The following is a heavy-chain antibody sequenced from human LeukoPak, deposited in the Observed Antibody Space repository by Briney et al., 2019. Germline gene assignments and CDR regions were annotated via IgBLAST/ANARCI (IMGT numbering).Heavy chain of an antibody. Sequence: SETLSLTCTVSGGSISSSSYYWGWIRQPPGKGLEWIESIYYSGSTYYNPSLKSRVTISVDTSKNQFSLKLSSVTAADTAVYYCARSLILTGYFGYWGQGTLVTVSS. D-gene: IGHD3-9*01. V-gene: IGHV4-39*01. CDR2: IYYSGST. CDR3: ARSLILTGYFGY. CDR1: GGSISSSSYY. J-gene: IGHJ4*02.